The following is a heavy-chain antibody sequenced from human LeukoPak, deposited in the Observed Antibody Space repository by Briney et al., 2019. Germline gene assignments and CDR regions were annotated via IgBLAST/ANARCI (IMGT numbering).Heavy chain of an antibody. V-gene: IGHV3-23*01. CDR3: AKGGSGWYKDY. Sequence: PGGSLRLSCAASGFTFCSYAMSWVRQALGKGLGWGSGISDSGGSIYYADSVKGRFTISRDNSKNTLYMQMNSLRAEDTAVYYWAKGGSGWYKDYWGQGTLVTVSS. CDR2: ISDSGGSI. D-gene: IGHD6-19*01. CDR1: GFTFCSYA. J-gene: IGHJ4*02.